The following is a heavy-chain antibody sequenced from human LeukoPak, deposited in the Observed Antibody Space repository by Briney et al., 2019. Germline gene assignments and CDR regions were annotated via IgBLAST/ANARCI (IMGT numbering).Heavy chain of an antibody. CDR2: MSYDGSNK. D-gene: IGHD3-10*01. V-gene: IGHV3-30*18. J-gene: IGHJ6*02. CDR1: RFTFSSYG. CDR3: GKDAITAIRGDSGLDV. Sequence: GGSLRLSCAASRFTFSSYGMHWVRQAPGKGLEWVAVMSYDGSNKYYADSVKGRFTISRDNSKNTLYLQMNSLRAEDTAVYYCGKDAITAIRGDSGLDVWGQGTTVTVSS.